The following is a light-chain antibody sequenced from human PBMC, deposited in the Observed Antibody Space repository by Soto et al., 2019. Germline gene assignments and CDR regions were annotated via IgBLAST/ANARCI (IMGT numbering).Light chain of an antibody. CDR3: QQINNYPPT. CDR1: QGIFSY. J-gene: IGKJ5*01. Sequence: DIHLTQSPSFLSASVGDSVTITCRASQGIFSYLAWYQQKPGKAPELLIYGASTLQSGVPSRFSGRGSGKEFTLTISSLQDEHVATYFCQQINNYPPTFGPAPRLEIK. V-gene: IGKV1-9*01. CDR2: GAS.